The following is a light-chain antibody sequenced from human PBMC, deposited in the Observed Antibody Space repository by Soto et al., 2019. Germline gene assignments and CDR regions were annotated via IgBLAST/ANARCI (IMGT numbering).Light chain of an antibody. CDR3: QQLNNYPST. CDR1: QDISSY. V-gene: IGKV1-9*01. J-gene: IGKJ4*01. CDR2: AAS. Sequence: SELTHSPSSLSASVGYIVTITCRASQDISSYLGWYQQKPGKAPKLLIYAASTLQSGVPSRFSGSGSGTDFTLTINSLQPQDFATYFCQQLNNYPSTFGGGTKVDIK.